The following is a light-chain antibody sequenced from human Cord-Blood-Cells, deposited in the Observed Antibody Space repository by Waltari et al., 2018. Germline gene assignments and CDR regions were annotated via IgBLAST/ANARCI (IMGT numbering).Light chain of an antibody. CDR3: QQSYSTSWT. CDR1: QSISSY. V-gene: IGKV1-39*01. J-gene: IGKJ1*01. CDR2: AAS. Sequence: DIQMTQSPSSLSASVGDRVTITCRASQSISSYLNWYQQKPRKAPKLLIYAASSLQSGVPSRLSGSGSGTDFTLTISSLQPEDFATYYCQQSYSTSWTFGQGTKVEIK.